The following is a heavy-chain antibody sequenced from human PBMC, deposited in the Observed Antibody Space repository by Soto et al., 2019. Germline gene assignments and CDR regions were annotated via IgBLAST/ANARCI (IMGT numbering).Heavy chain of an antibody. J-gene: IGHJ4*02. CDR2: INHSGST. Sequence: QVQLQQWGAGLLKPSETLSLTCAVYGGSFRGYYWSWIRQPRGKGLEWIGEINHSGSTNYNPSLKSRVTISVDTSKNQFSLKLSSVTAADAAVYYCARGRGVAGTTYPSRGYFDYWGQGTLVTVSS. CDR3: ARGRGVAGTTYPSRGYFDY. CDR1: GGSFRGYY. V-gene: IGHV4-34*01. D-gene: IGHD1-7*01.